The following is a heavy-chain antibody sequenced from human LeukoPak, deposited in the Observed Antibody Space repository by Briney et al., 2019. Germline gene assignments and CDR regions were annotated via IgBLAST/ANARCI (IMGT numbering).Heavy chain of an antibody. CDR1: GFSFDTHW. V-gene: IGHV3-7*01. CDR3: SGRSGFSSIY. D-gene: IGHD2-2*01. J-gene: IGHJ4*02. Sequence: GGSLRLSCAASGFSFDTHWMNWVRQFPGGGVEWVANIKPDGSAEHYVDPVKGRFTISRDNVKNLVYLQFNSLRTEDTAAYYCSGRSGFSSIYWGQGTLVTVSS. CDR2: IKPDGSAE.